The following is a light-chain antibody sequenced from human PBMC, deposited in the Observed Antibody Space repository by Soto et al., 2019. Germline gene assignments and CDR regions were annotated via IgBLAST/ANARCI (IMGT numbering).Light chain of an antibody. CDR1: HIVSYN. V-gene: IGKV3D-15*01. Sequence: EIVLTQSTGTLSLSPGETATLSCRASHIVSYNLAWYQQKPGQAPRLLIYGASTRATGIPARFSGSGSGAELSLTISSLQSEDFAVYYCQQYDYWPRTFGQGTKV. CDR2: GAS. J-gene: IGKJ1*01. CDR3: QQYDYWPRT.